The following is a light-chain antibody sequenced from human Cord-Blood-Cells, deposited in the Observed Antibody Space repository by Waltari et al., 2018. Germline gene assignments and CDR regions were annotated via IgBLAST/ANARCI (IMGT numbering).Light chain of an antibody. CDR2: AAS. J-gene: IGKJ2*02. V-gene: IGKV1-39*01. Sequence: DIQMTQSPSSLSASVGDRVTIPCRASQSMSSYLNWYQQKPGKAPKLLIYAASSLQSGVPSRFSGSVSGTDFTLTISSLQPEDVATYYCQQSYSTLWGTFGQGTKLEIK. CDR3: QQSYSTLWGT. CDR1: QSMSSY.